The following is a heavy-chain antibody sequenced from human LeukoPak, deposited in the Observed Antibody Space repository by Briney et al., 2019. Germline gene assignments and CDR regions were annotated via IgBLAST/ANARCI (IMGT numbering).Heavy chain of an antibody. CDR1: GFTFSSYA. D-gene: IGHD6-13*01. Sequence: PGGSLRLSCAASGFTFSSYAMSWVRQAPGKGLEWVSAISGSGGSTYYADSVKGRFTISRDNSKNTLYLQMNSLRAEDTAVYYCAKTLSSSWPNYYYYYYMDVWGKGTTVTVSS. CDR2: ISGSGGST. J-gene: IGHJ6*03. V-gene: IGHV3-23*01. CDR3: AKTLSSSWPNYYYYYYMDV.